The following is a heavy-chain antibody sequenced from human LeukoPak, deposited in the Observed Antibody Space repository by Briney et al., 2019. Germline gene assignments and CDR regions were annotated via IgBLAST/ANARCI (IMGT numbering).Heavy chain of an antibody. CDR2: MSGSGSST. D-gene: IGHD3-10*01. CDR1: GFTFSSYA. J-gene: IGHJ3*02. V-gene: IGHV3-23*01. Sequence: GGSLRLSCAASGFTFSSYAMSWVRQAPGKGLDWVSAMSGSGSSTYYADSVKGRVTISRDNSKNTLYLQMNSLRAEDTAVYYCAKDHSSGYPEAFDIWGQRTMVTVSS. CDR3: AKDHSSGYPEAFDI.